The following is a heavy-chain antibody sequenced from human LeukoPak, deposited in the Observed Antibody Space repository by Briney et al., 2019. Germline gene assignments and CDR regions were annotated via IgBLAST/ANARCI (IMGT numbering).Heavy chain of an antibody. J-gene: IGHJ5*02. D-gene: IGHD3-16*01. V-gene: IGHV4-4*07. CDR1: GGSISSYY. CDR3: ARVVIVVGSYGWFDP. Sequence: SETLSLTCTVSGGSISSYYWTWIRQPAGKGLEWIGRMYSSGNTNYNPSLKSRVTMPVDTSNSEFSLRLNSVTAADTAVYYCARVVIVVGSYGWFDPWGQGILVTVSS. CDR2: MYSSGNT.